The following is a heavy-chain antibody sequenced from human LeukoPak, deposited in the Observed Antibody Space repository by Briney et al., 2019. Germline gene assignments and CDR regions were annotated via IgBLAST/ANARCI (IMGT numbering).Heavy chain of an antibody. J-gene: IGHJ4*02. CDR1: GFTFSSYA. V-gene: IGHV3-30-3*01. D-gene: IGHD4-23*01. CDR2: ISYDGSNK. CDR3: ARVRWEQGEDY. Sequence: PGRSLRLSCAASGFTFSSYAMHWVRQAPGKGLEWVAVISYDGSNKYYADSVKGRFTISRDNSKNTLYLQMNSLRDEDTAVYYCARVRWEQGEDYWGQGTLVTVSS.